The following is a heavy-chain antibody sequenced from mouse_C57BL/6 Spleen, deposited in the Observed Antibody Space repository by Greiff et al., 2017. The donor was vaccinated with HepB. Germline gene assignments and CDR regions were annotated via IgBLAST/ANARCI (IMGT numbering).Heavy chain of an antibody. CDR3: TRGYGNYGWYFDV. CDR1: GFNIKDDY. CDR2: IDPENGDT. D-gene: IGHD2-1*01. Sequence: EVKLQESGAELVRPGASVKLSCTASGFNIKDDYMHWVKQRPEQGLEWIGWIDPENGDTEYASKFQGKATITADTSSNTAYLQLSSLTSEDTAVYYCTRGYGNYGWYFDVWGTGTTVTVSS. V-gene: IGHV14-4*01. J-gene: IGHJ1*03.